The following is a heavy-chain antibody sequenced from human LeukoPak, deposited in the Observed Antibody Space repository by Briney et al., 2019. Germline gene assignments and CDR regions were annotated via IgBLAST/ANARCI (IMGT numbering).Heavy chain of an antibody. V-gene: IGHV4-34*01. CDR1: GGSFSGYY. CDR2: INHSGST. J-gene: IGHJ3*02. Sequence: KPSETLSLTCAVYGGSFSGYYWSWIRQPPGKGLEWIGEINHSGSTNYNPSLKSRVTISVDTSKNQFSLKLSSVTAADTAVYYCARGRRSKTHYCSGGSCYLNAFDIWGQGTMVTVSS. CDR3: ARGRRSKTHYCSGGSCYLNAFDI. D-gene: IGHD2-15*01.